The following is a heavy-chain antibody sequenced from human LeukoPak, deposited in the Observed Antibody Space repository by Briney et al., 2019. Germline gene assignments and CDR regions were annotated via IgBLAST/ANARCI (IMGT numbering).Heavy chain of an antibody. J-gene: IGHJ4*02. V-gene: IGHV3-30*18. CDR2: ISYDGSNK. CDR3: AKDGKYSSGWYDY. CDR1: GFTFSSYG. Sequence: PGGSLRLSCAASGFTFSSYGMHWVRQAPGKGLEWVAVISYDGSNKYYADSVKGLFTISRDNSKNTLYLQMNSLRAEDTAVYYCAKDGKYSSGWYDYWGQGTLVTVSS. D-gene: IGHD6-19*01.